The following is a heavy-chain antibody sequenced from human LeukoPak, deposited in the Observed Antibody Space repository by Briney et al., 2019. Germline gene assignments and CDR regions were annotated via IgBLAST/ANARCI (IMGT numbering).Heavy chain of an antibody. V-gene: IGHV3-23*01. CDR2: ISGSGGST. CDR3: AKDTDYYGSGSYSDP. Sequence: PGGSLRLSCAASGFTFSSYSMSWVRQAPGKGLEWVSAISGSGGSTYYADSVKGRFTISRDNSKNTLYLRMNSLRAEDTAVYYCAKDTDYYGSGSYSDPWGQGTLVTVSS. CDR1: GFTFSSYS. J-gene: IGHJ5*02. D-gene: IGHD3-10*01.